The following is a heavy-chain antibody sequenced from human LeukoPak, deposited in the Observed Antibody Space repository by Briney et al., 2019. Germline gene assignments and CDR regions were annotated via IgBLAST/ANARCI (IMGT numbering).Heavy chain of an antibody. V-gene: IGHV4-59*01. CDR2: IYYSGIT. Sequence: KPSETLSLTCAVSGGSMNNYYWSWIRQPPGKGLEWIGYIYYSGITNYNPSLKSRVTISLDTSKNQFPLKLSSVTAADTAVYYCARDQSGSFGIDYWGQGTLVTVSS. CDR3: ARDQSGSFGIDY. D-gene: IGHD1-26*01. CDR1: GGSMNNYY. J-gene: IGHJ4*02.